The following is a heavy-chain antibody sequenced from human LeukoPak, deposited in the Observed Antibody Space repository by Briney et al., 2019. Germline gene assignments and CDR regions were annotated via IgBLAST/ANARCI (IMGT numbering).Heavy chain of an antibody. J-gene: IGHJ4*02. CDR1: GGSISSYY. D-gene: IGHD4-17*01. V-gene: IGHV4-59*01. CDR2: IYYSGST. CDR3: AAANTVTTVDY. Sequence: SETLSLTCTVSGGSISSYYWSWIRQPPGKGLEWIGYIYYSGSTNYNPSLKSRVTISVDTSKNQFSLKLSSVTAADTAVYYCAAANTVTTVDYWGQGTLVTVSS.